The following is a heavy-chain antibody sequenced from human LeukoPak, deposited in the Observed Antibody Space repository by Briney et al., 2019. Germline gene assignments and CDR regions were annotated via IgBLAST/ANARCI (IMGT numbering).Heavy chain of an antibody. CDR3: SRGSGSHYIY. V-gene: IGHV3-7*01. D-gene: IGHD1-26*01. CDR2: IKQDGSEK. Sequence: HSGGSLRLSCAASGFTFSSYGMSWVRQAPGKGLEWVANIKQDGSEKYYEDSVKGRFTISRDNAKNSLYLQMNSLRAEDTAVYYWSRGSGSHYIYWGQGTLVTVSS. J-gene: IGHJ4*02. CDR1: GFTFSSYG.